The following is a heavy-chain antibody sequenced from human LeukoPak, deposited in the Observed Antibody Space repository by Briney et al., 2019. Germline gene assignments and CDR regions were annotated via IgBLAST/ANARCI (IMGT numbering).Heavy chain of an antibody. CDR1: GYTFTSYG. J-gene: IGHJ3*02. V-gene: IGHV1-18*01. CDR3: ARGSFPLGATFAFDI. CDR2: ISAYNGNT. D-gene: IGHD1-26*01. Sequence: ASVKVSCKASGYTFTSYGFSWVRQAPGQGLEWMGWISAYNGNTNYAQKLQGRVTMTTDTSTSTAYMELRSLRSDDTAVYYCARGSFPLGATFAFDIWGQGTMVTVSS.